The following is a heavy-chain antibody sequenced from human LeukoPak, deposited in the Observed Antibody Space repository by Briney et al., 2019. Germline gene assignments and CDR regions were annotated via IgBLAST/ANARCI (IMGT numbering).Heavy chain of an antibody. CDR1: GFTFSSNA. J-gene: IGHJ1*01. CDR3: AKTPPYYYDSSGYSSAEYFQH. Sequence: PGESLRLSCAASGFTFSSNAMSWVRQAPGKGLEWVSAISGSGGSTYYADSVKGRFTISRDNSKNTLYLQMNSLRAEDTAVYYCAKTPPYYYDSSGYSSAEYFQHWGQGTLVTVSS. D-gene: IGHD3-22*01. V-gene: IGHV3-23*01. CDR2: ISGSGGST.